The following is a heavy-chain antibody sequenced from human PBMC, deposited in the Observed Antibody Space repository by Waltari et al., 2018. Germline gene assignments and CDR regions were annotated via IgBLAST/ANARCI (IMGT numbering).Heavy chain of an antibody. Sequence: QVQLVESGGGVVQPGRSLRLSCAAAGFTFSSSGRNWVRQAPGKGLEWVAVIWYDGSNKYYADSVKGRFTISRDNSKNTLYLQMNSLRAEDTAVYYCAKDKQQLVPYFDYWGQGTLVTVSS. J-gene: IGHJ4*02. CDR2: IWYDGSNK. V-gene: IGHV3-33*06. CDR1: GFTFSSSG. CDR3: AKDKQQLVPYFDY. D-gene: IGHD6-13*01.